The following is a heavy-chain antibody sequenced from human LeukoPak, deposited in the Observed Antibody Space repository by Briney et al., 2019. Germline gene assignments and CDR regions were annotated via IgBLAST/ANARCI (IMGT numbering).Heavy chain of an antibody. CDR2: INPSGGST. D-gene: IGHD5-24*01. CDR1: GYTFTSYY. V-gene: IGHV1-46*01. J-gene: IGHJ4*02. Sequence: ASVKVSCKASGYTFTSYYMHWVRQAPGQGLEWMGIINPSGGSTSYAQKFQGRVTMTRDTSTSTVYMELSSLRSEDTAVYYCAKDREMATIGGDYFDYWGQGTLVTVSS. CDR3: AKDREMATIGGDYFDY.